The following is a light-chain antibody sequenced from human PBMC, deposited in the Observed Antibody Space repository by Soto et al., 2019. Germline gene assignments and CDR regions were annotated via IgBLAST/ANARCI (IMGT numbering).Light chain of an antibody. CDR1: QSVNSNY. J-gene: IGKJ1*01. CDR2: GAS. Sequence: EIVLTQYPGTLSLSPGERATLSCRASQSVNSNYFAWYQHKPGQAPRLVIYGASTRATGIPDRFLGSGSGTDFSLTIRRVEPEDFAVYFCQQYGSSPRTFGQGTKLEV. V-gene: IGKV3-20*01. CDR3: QQYGSSPRT.